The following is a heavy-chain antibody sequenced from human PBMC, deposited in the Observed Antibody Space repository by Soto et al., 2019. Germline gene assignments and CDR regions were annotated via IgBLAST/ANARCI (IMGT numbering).Heavy chain of an antibody. V-gene: IGHV3-33*01. CDR2: IWYDGSNK. CDR3: ARDWATAMVTGGY. CDR1: GFTFSSYG. J-gene: IGHJ4*02. Sequence: GGSLRLSCAASGFTFSSYGMHWVRQAPGKGLEWVAVIWYDGSNKYYADSVKGRFTISRDNSKNTLYLQMNSLRAEDTAVYYCARDWATAMVTGGYWGQGTLVTVSS. D-gene: IGHD5-18*01.